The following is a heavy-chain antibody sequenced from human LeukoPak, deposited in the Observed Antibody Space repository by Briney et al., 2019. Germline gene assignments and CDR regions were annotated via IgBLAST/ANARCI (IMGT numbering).Heavy chain of an antibody. CDR1: GFTFSSYA. V-gene: IGHV3-23*01. CDR2: ISDSGDWA. J-gene: IGHJ4*02. Sequence: TGGSLRLSCAASGFTFSSYAMNWVRQAPGKGLEWVSTISDSGDWAQYADSVKGRFTISRDNSKNTLHLVMNSLRAEDTAVYYCATRDPCSGGSCYGLGYWGQGTLVTVSS. D-gene: IGHD2-15*01. CDR3: ATRDPCSGGSCYGLGY.